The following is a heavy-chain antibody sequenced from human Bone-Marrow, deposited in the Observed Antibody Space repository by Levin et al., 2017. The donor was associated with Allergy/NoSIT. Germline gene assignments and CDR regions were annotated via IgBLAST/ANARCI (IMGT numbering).Heavy chain of an antibody. CDR3: ARNRIIVSGGNDYYYGMDV. Sequence: SETLSLTCSVSGGSVSSGTYYWSWIRRPPEKGLEWIGYINYRGVTKYNPSLKSRVTISVDTSKNELLLKVASVTAADTAVYYCARNRIIVSGGNDYYYGMDVWGQGTTVTVSS. V-gene: IGHV4-61*01. CDR2: INYRGVT. D-gene: IGHD5/OR15-5a*01. CDR1: GGSVSSGTYY. J-gene: IGHJ6*02.